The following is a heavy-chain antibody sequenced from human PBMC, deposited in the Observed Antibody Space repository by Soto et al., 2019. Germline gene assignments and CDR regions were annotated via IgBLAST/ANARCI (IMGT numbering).Heavy chain of an antibody. V-gene: IGHV1-18*01. CDR1: GYTFTSYG. Sequence: QVQLVQSGAEVRKPGASVKVSCKASGYTFTSYGLTWVRQAPGQGLEWMGWISAHNGNTNYAQKLQGRVTMTTDTSTSTAYMELRSLRYDDTAVYYCASSREGGSGRYFDYWGQGTLVTVSS. J-gene: IGHJ4*02. CDR2: ISAHNGNT. D-gene: IGHD1-26*01. CDR3: ASSREGGSGRYFDY.